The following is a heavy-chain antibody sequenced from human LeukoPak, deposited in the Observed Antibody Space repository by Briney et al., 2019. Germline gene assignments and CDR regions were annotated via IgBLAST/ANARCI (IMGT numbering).Heavy chain of an antibody. V-gene: IGHV3-33*01. J-gene: IGHJ4*02. CDR2: IWYDGSRK. D-gene: IGHD5-12*01. CDR1: GFTFSSYG. CDR3: ARVYTGYEFDY. Sequence: GGSLRLSCAASGFTFSSYGMHWVRQAPGKGLEWVAFIWYDGSRKYYADSVKGRFTISRDNSENTLYLQMNSLRAEDTAVYYCARVYTGYEFDYWGQGTLLTVAS.